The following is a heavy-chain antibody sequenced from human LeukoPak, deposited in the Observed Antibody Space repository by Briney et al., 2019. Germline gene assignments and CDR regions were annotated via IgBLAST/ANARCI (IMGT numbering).Heavy chain of an antibody. D-gene: IGHD3-9*01. V-gene: IGHV3-48*04. CDR2: ISSSSSTI. Sequence: QPGGSLRLSWAASGFTFSSYCMNWVRQAPGKGLEWVSYISSSSSTIYYADSVKGRFTISRDNAKNSLYLQMNSLRAEDTAVYYCARDLTLFGDILTGYPNFDYWGQGTLVTVSS. CDR1: GFTFSSYC. CDR3: ARDLTLFGDILTGYPNFDY. J-gene: IGHJ4*02.